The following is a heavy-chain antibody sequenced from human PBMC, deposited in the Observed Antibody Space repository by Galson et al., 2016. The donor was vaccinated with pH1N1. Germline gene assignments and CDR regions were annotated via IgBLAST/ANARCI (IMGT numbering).Heavy chain of an antibody. CDR1: GFTFSSYN. CDR3: ARDPQGYYGDYVGFHY. CDR2: IRFDGSNR. Sequence: SLRLSCAASGFTFSSYNMHWVRQAPGKGPEWVAFIRFDGSNRKYASSLKGRFTISRDNSKNTLYLQMDSLRTEDTALYYCARDPQGYYGDYVGFHYWGEGTTVTVYS. D-gene: IGHD4-17*01. J-gene: IGHJ4*03. V-gene: IGHV3-30*02.